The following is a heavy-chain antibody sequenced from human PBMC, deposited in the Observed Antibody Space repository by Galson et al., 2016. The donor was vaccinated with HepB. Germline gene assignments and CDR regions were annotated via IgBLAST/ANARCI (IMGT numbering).Heavy chain of an antibody. CDR2: ISYDGSNK. J-gene: IGHJ2*01. CDR1: GFTFSSYG. D-gene: IGHD6-6*01. CDR3: VRGAARPGDWYFDL. V-gene: IGHV3-30*03. Sequence: SLRLSCAASGFTFSSYGMHWVRQAPGKGLEWVAVISYDGSNKYYADSVKGRFTISRDNSKNTLYLQMNSLRAGDTAVYYCVRGAARPGDWYFDLWGRGTLVTVSS.